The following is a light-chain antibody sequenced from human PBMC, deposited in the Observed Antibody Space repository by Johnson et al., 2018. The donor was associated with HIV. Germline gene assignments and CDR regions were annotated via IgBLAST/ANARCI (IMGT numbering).Light chain of an antibody. CDR1: SSNIGSNY. J-gene: IGLJ1*01. Sequence: QSVLTQPPSVSAAAGQRVTISCSGSSSNIGSNYVSWYQQLPGTAPKLLIYDNNKRPSGIPDRFSGSKSGTSATLGITGLQTGDEADYYCGTWDSSLSAGVFGTGTKVTVL. CDR2: DNN. V-gene: IGLV1-51*01. CDR3: GTWDSSLSAGV.